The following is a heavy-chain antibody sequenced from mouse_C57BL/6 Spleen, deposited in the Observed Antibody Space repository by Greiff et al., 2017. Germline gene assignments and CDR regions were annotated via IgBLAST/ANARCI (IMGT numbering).Heavy chain of an antibody. V-gene: IGHV5-17*01. Sequence: DVKLVESGGGLVKPGGSLKLSCAASGFPFSDYGMHWVRQAPEKGLEWVAYISSGSSTIDYAATVKGRFTISRDNAKNTLFLQMTSLRSEDTAMYYCAMGSGAMDYWGQGTSVTVSS. J-gene: IGHJ4*01. CDR1: GFPFSDYG. D-gene: IGHD3-1*01. CDR2: ISSGSSTI. CDR3: AMGSGAMDY.